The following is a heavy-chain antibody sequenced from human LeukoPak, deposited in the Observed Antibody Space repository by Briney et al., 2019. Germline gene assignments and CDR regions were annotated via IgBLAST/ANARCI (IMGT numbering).Heavy chain of an antibody. D-gene: IGHD5-24*01. CDR1: GFTFTNYA. CDR2: INTGGTYT. Sequence: PGGSLRLSCAASGFTFTNYAMAWVRQAPGRGLEWVSGINTGGTYTDYADSVKGRFTISRDNSQNTLFLHMNGLRAEDTAVYYCAKKMGVAGPYSFDSWGRGTLVTVSS. CDR3: AKKMGVAGPYSFDS. V-gene: IGHV3-23*01. J-gene: IGHJ4*02.